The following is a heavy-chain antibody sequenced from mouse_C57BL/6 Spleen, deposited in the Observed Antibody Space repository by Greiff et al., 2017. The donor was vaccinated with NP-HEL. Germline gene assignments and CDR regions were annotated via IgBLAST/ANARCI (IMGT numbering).Heavy chain of an antibody. CDR3: ARRMVYFDY. CDR2: ISSGGSYT. CDR1: GFTFSSYG. D-gene: IGHD2-1*01. V-gene: IGHV5-6*01. J-gene: IGHJ2*01. Sequence: EVQVVESGGDLVKPGGSLKLSCAASGFTFSSYGMSWVRQTPDTRLEWVATISSGGSYTYSPASVKGLFTISRDNAKNTLYLQMSSLKSEDTAMYYCARRMVYFDYWGQGTTLTVSS.